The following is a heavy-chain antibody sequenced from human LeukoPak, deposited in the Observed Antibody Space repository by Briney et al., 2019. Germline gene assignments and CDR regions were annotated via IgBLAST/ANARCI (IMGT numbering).Heavy chain of an antibody. CDR1: GVSITGGGYS. V-gene: IGHV4-30-2*01. J-gene: IGHJ2*01. Sequence: PSQTLSLTCTVSGVSITGGGYSWSWIRQAPGKGLEWIGYFYHGGSTSYNPSLRSRVTISVDRSKNQFSLKLTSVTAADTAVYYCARSAFAEGYFDLWGRGTLVTASS. CDR3: ARSAFAEGYFDL. CDR2: FYHGGST.